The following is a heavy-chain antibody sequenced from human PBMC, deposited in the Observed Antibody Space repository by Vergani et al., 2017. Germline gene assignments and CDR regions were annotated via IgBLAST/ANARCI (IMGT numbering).Heavy chain of an antibody. CDR3: ARALKLRYSPFGDYYYYGMDV. CDR1: GGSISSSNW. D-gene: IGHD3-9*01. CDR2: IYHSGST. J-gene: IGHJ6*02. Sequence: QVQLQESGPGLVKPPGTLSLTCAVSGGSISSSNWWSWVRQPPGKGLQWIGEIYHSGSTNYNPSRKSRVTISVDKSKNQFSLKLSSVTAADTAVYYCARALKLRYSPFGDYYYYGMDVWGQGTTVTVSS. V-gene: IGHV4-4*03.